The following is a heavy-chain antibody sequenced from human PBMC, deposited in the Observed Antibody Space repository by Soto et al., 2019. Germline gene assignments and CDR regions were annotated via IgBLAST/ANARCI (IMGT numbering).Heavy chain of an antibody. V-gene: IGHV4-34*01. CDR2: INHSGST. J-gene: IGHJ6*03. CDR1: GGSFSGYY. D-gene: IGHD3-10*01. CDR3: ARGHYYGSGSYFYYYYYMDV. Sequence: SETLSLTCAVYGGSFSGYYWSWIRQPPGKGLEWIGEINHSGSTNYNPSLKSRVTISVDTSKNQFSLKLSSVTAADTAVYYCARGHYYGSGSYFYYYYYMDVWGKGTTVTVSS.